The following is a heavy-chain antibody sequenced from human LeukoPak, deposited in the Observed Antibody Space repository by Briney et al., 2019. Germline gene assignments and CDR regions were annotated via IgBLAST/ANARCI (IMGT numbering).Heavy chain of an antibody. CDR2: INSSSSYI. CDR3: ARGLRPPYSSSRFDY. CDR1: GFTFSSYS. Sequence: GGSVRLSCAASGFTFSSYSMNWVRQAPGKGPEWVTSINSSSSYIYYADSGRGRFTISRDNAKNSLYLQMHSLRAEDTAVDYCARGLRPPYSSSRFDYWGQGTLVTVSS. D-gene: IGHD6-13*01. V-gene: IGHV3-21*01. J-gene: IGHJ4*02.